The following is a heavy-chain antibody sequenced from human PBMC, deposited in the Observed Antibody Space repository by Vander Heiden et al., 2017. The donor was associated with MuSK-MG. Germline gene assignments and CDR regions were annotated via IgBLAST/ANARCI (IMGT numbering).Heavy chain of an antibody. CDR3: ARGDGIDSSGWYY. D-gene: IGHD6-19*01. J-gene: IGHJ4*02. V-gene: IGHV3-66*01. CDR1: GFTVSSNY. Sequence: EVQLVESGGVLVQPGGSLSLSCAASGFTVSSNYMSWVRQAPGKGLEWVSVIYSGGSTYYADSVKGRFTISRDNSKNTLYLQMNRLRAEDTAVYYCARGDGIDSSGWYYWCQGTLVTVSS. CDR2: IYSGGST.